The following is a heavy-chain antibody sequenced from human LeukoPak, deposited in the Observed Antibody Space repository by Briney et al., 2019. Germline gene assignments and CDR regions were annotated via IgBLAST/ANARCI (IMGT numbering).Heavy chain of an antibody. J-gene: IGHJ4*02. CDR1: GYTFTGYY. D-gene: IGHD6-19*01. Sequence: ASVKVPCKASGYTFTGYYMHWVRQAPGQGLEWMGWISTYNGNTNSAQKLQGRVTMTTDTSTSTVFMELRSLRSDDTAMYYCARDSSAWADFDYWGQGTLVTVSS. V-gene: IGHV1-18*04. CDR3: ARDSSAWADFDY. CDR2: ISTYNGNT.